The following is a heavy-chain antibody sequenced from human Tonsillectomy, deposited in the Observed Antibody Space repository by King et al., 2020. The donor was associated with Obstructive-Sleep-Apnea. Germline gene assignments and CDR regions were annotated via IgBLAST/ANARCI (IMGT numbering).Heavy chain of an antibody. CDR3: VRGRDHAKAGY. Sequence: VQLQESGPGLVEPSQTLSLTCTVSGGSFSSGGSYWHWFRQHPGKGLEWIGHIYNIGSTYYNPSLESRVTMSLDTSKNQFSLNLSSVTAADTAVYYCVRGRDHAKAGYWGQGTLVTVSS. CDR2: IYNIGST. D-gene: IGHD5-24*01. V-gene: IGHV4-31*03. J-gene: IGHJ4*02. CDR1: GGSFSSGGSY.